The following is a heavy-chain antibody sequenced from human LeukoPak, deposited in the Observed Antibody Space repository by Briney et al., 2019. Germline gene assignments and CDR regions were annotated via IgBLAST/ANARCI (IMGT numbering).Heavy chain of an antibody. Sequence: ASVKVSCKASGYTFTGYYMHWVRPAPGQGLEWMGWINPNSGGTNYAQKFQGWVTMTRDTSISTAYMELSRLRSDDTAVYYCARGLHYDSSGYAPPNDYWGQGTLVTVSS. CDR2: INPNSGGT. V-gene: IGHV1-2*04. D-gene: IGHD3-22*01. CDR3: ARGLHYDSSGYAPPNDY. CDR1: GYTFTGYY. J-gene: IGHJ4*02.